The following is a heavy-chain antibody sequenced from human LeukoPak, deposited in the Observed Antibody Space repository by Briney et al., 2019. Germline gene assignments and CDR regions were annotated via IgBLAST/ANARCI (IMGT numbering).Heavy chain of an antibody. D-gene: IGHD3-10*01. V-gene: IGHV3-23*01. Sequence: GGSLRLSCAASGFTFSSYAMSWVRQAPGKGLEWVSAISGSGGSTYYADYVKGRFTISRDNSKNTLYLQMNSLRAEDTAVYYCAKDSSSRVTMVRGVITPFDYWGQGTLVTVSS. CDR2: ISGSGGST. CDR1: GFTFSSYA. CDR3: AKDSSSRVTMVRGVITPFDY. J-gene: IGHJ4*02.